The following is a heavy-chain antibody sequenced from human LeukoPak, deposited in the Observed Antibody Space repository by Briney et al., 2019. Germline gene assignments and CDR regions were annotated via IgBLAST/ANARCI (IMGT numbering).Heavy chain of an antibody. J-gene: IGHJ4*02. Sequence: GSSVKVSCKASGGTFSSYAISWVRQAPGQGLEWMGGIIPIFGTANYAQKFQGRVTITADESTGTAYKELSSLRSEDTAVYYCARSAYSSGWYAFDYWGQGTLVTVSS. CDR3: ARSAYSSGWYAFDY. D-gene: IGHD6-19*01. CDR2: IIPIFGTA. V-gene: IGHV1-69*01. CDR1: GGTFSSYA.